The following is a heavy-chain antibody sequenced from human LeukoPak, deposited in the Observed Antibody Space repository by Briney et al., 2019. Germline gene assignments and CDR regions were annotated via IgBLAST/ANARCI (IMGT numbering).Heavy chain of an antibody. J-gene: IGHJ4*02. CDR3: ERDHGVVIVYFDY. CDR1: GVSLSGYY. D-gene: IGHD3-3*01. Sequence: SETLSLTCAVSGVSLSGYYWGWIRQTPGKGLEWIGEINHSGRTSYNPSLKSRVTISVDTSKNQFSLKLSSVTAADTAVYYCERDHGVVIVYFDYWGQGTLVTVSS. CDR2: INHSGRT. V-gene: IGHV4-34*01.